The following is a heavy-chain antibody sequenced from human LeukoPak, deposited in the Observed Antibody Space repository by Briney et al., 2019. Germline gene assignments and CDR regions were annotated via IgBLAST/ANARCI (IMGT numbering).Heavy chain of an antibody. CDR2: INVVNDNT. CDR3: ARAPLTTYPW. V-gene: IGHV1-3*01. D-gene: IGHD2/OR15-2a*01. Sequence: ASVKVSCKTSGYDFTSYAMHWLRQAPGQRLEWMGWINVVNDNTKLSQKFQGRVTITSDTSASTAYMEMSSLRFDDTAVYYCARAPLTTYPWWGQGTLVTVSS. CDR1: GYDFTSYA. J-gene: IGHJ4*02.